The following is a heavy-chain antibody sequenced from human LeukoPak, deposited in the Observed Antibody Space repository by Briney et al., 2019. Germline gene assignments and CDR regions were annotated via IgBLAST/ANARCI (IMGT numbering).Heavy chain of an antibody. CDR3: ARGGWSLDY. J-gene: IGHJ4*02. V-gene: IGHV4-59*01. CDR2: IYYSGST. Sequence: SETLSLTCTVSGGSISNYYWSWIRHPPGKGLEWIGYIYYSGSTNYNPSLKSRVTISVDTSKNQFSLKLSSVTAADTAVHYCARGGWSLDYWGQGNLVTVSS. CDR1: GGSISNYY. D-gene: IGHD1-26*01.